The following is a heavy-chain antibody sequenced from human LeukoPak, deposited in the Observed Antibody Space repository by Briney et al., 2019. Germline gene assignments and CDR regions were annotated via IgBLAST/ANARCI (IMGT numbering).Heavy chain of an antibody. V-gene: IGHV3-48*02. J-gene: IGHJ3*02. CDR1: GLPFSAFW. CDR2: ISSSSSTI. Sequence: GGSRNLSYEASGLPFSAFWRTGAPEAQGRGLEWVSYISSSSSTIYYADSVKGRFTISRDNAKNSLYLQMNSLRDEDTAVYYCARDLSGRYAFDIWGQGTMVTVSS. D-gene: IGHD3-10*01. CDR3: ARDLSGRYAFDI.